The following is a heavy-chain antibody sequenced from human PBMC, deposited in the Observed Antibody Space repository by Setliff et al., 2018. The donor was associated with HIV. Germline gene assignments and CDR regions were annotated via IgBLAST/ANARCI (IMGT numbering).Heavy chain of an antibody. CDR1: GFTFSSYA. Sequence: GGSLRLSCAASGFTFSSYAMSWVRQAPGKGREWVSAISGSGGSTYYADSVKVRFTIARDNSKNTLYLQMNSLRAEDTAVYYCAKDPLGYSYCHHFDYWGQGTLVTVSS. CDR3: AKDPLGYSYCHHFDY. CDR2: ISGSGGST. D-gene: IGHD5-18*01. V-gene: IGHV3-23*01. J-gene: IGHJ4*02.